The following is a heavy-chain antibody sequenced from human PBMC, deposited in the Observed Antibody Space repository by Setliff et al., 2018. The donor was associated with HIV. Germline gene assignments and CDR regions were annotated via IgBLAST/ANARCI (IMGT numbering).Heavy chain of an antibody. J-gene: IGHJ5*02. Sequence: LRLSCATSGFTFSNFWMTWVRQAPGKGLEWVANIKEDGSEIYYMDSVKGRFTISRDNARTSLFLEMRSLRDEDTAVYLCANLWELGAWGQGTLVTVSS. CDR3: ANLWELGA. CDR2: IKEDGSEI. V-gene: IGHV3-7*03. CDR1: GFTFSNFW. D-gene: IGHD3-16*01.